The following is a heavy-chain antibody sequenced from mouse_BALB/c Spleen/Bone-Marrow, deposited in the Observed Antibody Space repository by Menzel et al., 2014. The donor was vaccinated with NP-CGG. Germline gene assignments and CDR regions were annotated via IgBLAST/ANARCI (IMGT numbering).Heavy chain of an antibody. J-gene: IGHJ4*01. CDR3: ARYGNGLMDY. CDR1: GLNIKDTY. V-gene: IGHV14-3*02. CDR2: IDTANGNT. Sequence: EVQLQQSGAELVKPGASVKLSCTASGLNIKDTYMHWVKQRPEQGLEWIGRIDTANGNTKYDPKFQGKATITADTSSNTAYLQLSSLTSEDTAVYYCARYGNGLMDYWGQGTSVTVSS. D-gene: IGHD2-1*01.